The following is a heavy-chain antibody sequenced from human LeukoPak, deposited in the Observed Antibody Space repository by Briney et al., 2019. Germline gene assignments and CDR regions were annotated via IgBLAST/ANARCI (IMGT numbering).Heavy chain of an antibody. J-gene: IGHJ4*02. CDR3: VSSGWYLRNDY. CDR2: IYSGGST. Sequence: GSLRLSCAASGFTVSSNYMSWVRQAPGKGLEWVSVIYSGGSTYYADSVKGRFTISRDNSKNTLYLQMNSLRAEDTAVYYCVSSGWYLRNDYWGQGTLVTVSS. CDR1: GFTVSSNY. D-gene: IGHD6-19*01. V-gene: IGHV3-66*02.